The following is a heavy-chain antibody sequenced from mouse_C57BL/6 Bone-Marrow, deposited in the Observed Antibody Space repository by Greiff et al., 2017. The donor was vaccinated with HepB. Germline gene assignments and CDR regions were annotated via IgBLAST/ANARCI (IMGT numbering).Heavy chain of an antibody. CDR1: GYTFTSYW. CDR3: ARGVLRAMDY. J-gene: IGHJ4*01. V-gene: IGHV1-61*01. D-gene: IGHD3-2*02. Sequence: QVQLQQPGAELVRPGSSVKLSCKASGYTFTSYWMDWVKQRPGQGLEWIGNIYPSDSETLYNQKFKDKATLTVDKSSSTAYMQLSSLTSEDSAVYYCARGVLRAMDYWGQGTSVTVSS. CDR2: IYPSDSET.